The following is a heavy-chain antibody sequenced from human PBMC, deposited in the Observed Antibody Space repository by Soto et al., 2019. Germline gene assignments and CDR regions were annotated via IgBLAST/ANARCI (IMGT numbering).Heavy chain of an antibody. CDR2: IYYSGST. D-gene: IGHD3-9*01. CDR1: GGSISSYY. CDR3: GRGLRYFDWLFAHGAFDI. Sequence: PSETLSLTCTVSGGSISSYYWSWIRQPPRKRLEWIGYIYYSGSTNYNPSLKSRVTISVDTSKNQFSLKLSSVTVADTDVYYCGRGLRYFDWLFAHGAFDIWGQGTMVTVSS. V-gene: IGHV4-59*01. J-gene: IGHJ3*02.